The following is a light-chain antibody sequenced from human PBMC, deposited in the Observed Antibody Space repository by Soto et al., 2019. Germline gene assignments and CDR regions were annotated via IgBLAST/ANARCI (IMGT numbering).Light chain of an antibody. V-gene: IGKV1-5*03. CDR2: KAY. CDR1: QSISTW. CDR3: KQYNSYAFS. J-gene: IGKJ3*01. Sequence: DIQMTQSPSALSASVGDRVNITCRASQSISTWLAWYQQKPGEAPKLLMYKAYSLDSGVQSRFSGSGSGTEFTLTIRGLQPEDFATYYCKQYNSYAFSFGPGTKVDIK.